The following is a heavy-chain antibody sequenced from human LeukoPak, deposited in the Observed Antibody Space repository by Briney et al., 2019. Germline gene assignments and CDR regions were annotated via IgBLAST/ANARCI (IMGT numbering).Heavy chain of an antibody. D-gene: IGHD2-15*01. Sequence: PGGSLRLSCAASGFTFINYGMNWVRQAPGKGLEWVANIKQDGSEKYYVDSVKGRFTISRDNAKNSLYLQMNSLRAEDTAVYYCARELVVVAAIFDYWGQGTLVTVSS. V-gene: IGHV3-7*01. CDR1: GFTFINYG. CDR2: IKQDGSEK. J-gene: IGHJ4*02. CDR3: ARELVVVAAIFDY.